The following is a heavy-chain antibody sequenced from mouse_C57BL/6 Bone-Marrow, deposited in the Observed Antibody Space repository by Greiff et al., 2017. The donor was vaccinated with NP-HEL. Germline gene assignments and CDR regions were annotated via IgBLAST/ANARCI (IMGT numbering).Heavy chain of an antibody. CDR3: ARWETAQASSFAY. D-gene: IGHD3-2*02. Sequence: QVQLQQPGAELVKPGASVKLSCKASGYTFTSYWMQWVKQRPGQGLEWIGEIDPSDSYTNYNQKFKGKATLTVDTSSSTAYMQLSSLTSEDSAVDYCARWETAQASSFAYWGQGTLVTVSA. J-gene: IGHJ3*01. CDR1: GYTFTSYW. V-gene: IGHV1-50*01. CDR2: IDPSDSYT.